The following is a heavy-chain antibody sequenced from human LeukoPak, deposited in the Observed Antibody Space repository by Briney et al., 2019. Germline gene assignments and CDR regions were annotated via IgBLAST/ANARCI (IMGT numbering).Heavy chain of an antibody. CDR3: AKIMVRGITITNFDY. J-gene: IGHJ4*02. D-gene: IGHD3-10*01. CDR2: LSGSGSDS. CDR1: GFTFSSYA. Sequence: GGSLRLSCAAPGFTFSSYAMSWVRQAPGRGLEWVSALSGSGSDSYYADSVKGRFTISRDSSKNTLYLQMNSLRDEDTAVYYCAKIMVRGITITNFDYWGQGTLVTVSS. V-gene: IGHV3-23*01.